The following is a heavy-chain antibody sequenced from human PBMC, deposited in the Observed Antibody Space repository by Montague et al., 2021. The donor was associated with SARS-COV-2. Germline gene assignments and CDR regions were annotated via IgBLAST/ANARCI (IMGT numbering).Heavy chain of an antibody. V-gene: IGHV4-59*08. J-gene: IGHJ3*02. CDR3: AKQALTRYCTSTTCFGAAFDI. D-gene: IGHD2-2*01. Sequence: SETLSLTCTVSGGSITSYYWTWIRQPPGKGLEWVGRIYYSGSTNYNPSLKSRVTISVDTSKNQFSLKLSSVTAADTAVYYCAKQALTRYCTSTTCFGAAFDIGGQGTMVTVS. CDR1: GGSITSYY. CDR2: IYYSGST.